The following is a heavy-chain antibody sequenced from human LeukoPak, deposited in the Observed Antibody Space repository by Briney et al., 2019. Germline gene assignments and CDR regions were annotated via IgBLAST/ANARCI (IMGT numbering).Heavy chain of an antibody. V-gene: IGHV4-34*01. CDR3: ARDPLIGIVDAFDI. D-gene: IGHD3-10*01. J-gene: IGHJ3*02. CDR2: INHSEST. CDR1: GGSFSGYY. Sequence: SETLSLTCAVYGGSFSGYYWSWIRQPPGKGLEWIGEINHSESTNYNPSLKSRVTISVDTSKNQFSLKLSSVTAADTAVYYCARDPLIGIVDAFDIWGQGTMVTVSS.